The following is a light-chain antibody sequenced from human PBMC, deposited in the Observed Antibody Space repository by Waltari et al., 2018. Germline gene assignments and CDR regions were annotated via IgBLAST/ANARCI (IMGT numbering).Light chain of an antibody. CDR2: EAS. CDR1: SSDIGGYPY. J-gene: IGLJ2*01. Sequence: QSALTQPPSASGSPGQSVTISCTGTSSDIGGYPYVSWYQQHPGEAPKLIIFEASKRSSGVPDRFSGSKAGNTAPLTVSGLQADDEADYYCSSYAGSHTVLLFGGGTKLTVL. CDR3: SSYAGSHTVLL. V-gene: IGLV2-8*01.